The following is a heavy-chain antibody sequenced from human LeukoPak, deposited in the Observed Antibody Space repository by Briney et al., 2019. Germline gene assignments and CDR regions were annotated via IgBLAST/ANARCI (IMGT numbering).Heavy chain of an antibody. V-gene: IGHV3-23*01. CDR2: ISGSGGST. D-gene: IGHD3-10*01. CDR1: GFTFSSYA. J-gene: IGHJ4*02. Sequence: GRSLRLSCAASGFTFSSYAMSSVSQAPGKWLGWVSAISGSGGSTYYADSVKGRFTISTDNSKTPLYPKMNSLRAEDTAVYYCAKEEYGGRGVIFDYWGQGTLVTVSS. CDR3: AKEEYGGRGVIFDY.